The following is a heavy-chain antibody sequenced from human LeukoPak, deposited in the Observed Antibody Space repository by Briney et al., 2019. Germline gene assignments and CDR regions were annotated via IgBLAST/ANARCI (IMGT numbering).Heavy chain of an antibody. CDR3: AKDRGRYYDSSGYYWWYYFDS. CDR2: ISGSGGST. Sequence: GGSLRLSCAASGFTFSTYAVNWVRQAPGKGLEWVSTISGSGGSTYYADSVKGRFTISRDNSKNTLYLQMSSLRAEDTAVYYCAKDRGRYYDSSGYYWWYYFDSRGQGILVTVST. CDR1: GFTFSTYA. D-gene: IGHD3-22*01. V-gene: IGHV3-23*01. J-gene: IGHJ4*02.